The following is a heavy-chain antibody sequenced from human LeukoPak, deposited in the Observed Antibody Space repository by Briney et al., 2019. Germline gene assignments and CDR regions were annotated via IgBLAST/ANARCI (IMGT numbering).Heavy chain of an antibody. CDR3: ARGRNYGVYYYYYYMDV. J-gene: IGHJ6*03. Sequence: PSETLSLTCAVYGGSFSGYYWSWIRQPPGKGLEWIGEINHSGSTNYNPFLKSRVTISVDTSKNQFSLKLSSVTAADTAVYYCARGRNYGVYYYYYYMDVWGKGTTVTVSS. CDR2: INHSGST. CDR1: GGSFSGYY. D-gene: IGHD1-7*01. V-gene: IGHV4-34*01.